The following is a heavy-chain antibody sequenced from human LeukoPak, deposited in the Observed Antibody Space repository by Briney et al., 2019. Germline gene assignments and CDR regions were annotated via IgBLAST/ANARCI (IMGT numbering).Heavy chain of an antibody. CDR1: GGSISSGGYY. V-gene: IGHV4-31*03. Sequence: SETLSLTCTVSGGSISSGGYYWSWIRQHPGKGLEWIGYIYYSGSTYFHPSLKSRVTISVDTSKNQFSLQLSSVTAADTAVYYCAREYDGPVRLWRHGAFDIWGQGTMVTVSS. D-gene: IGHD5-18*01. CDR2: IYYSGST. CDR3: AREYDGPVRLWRHGAFDI. J-gene: IGHJ3*02.